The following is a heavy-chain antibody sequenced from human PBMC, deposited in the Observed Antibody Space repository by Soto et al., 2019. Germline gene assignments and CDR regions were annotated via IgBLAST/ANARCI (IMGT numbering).Heavy chain of an antibody. D-gene: IGHD5-18*01. CDR3: ERDQPGYSYGYGLGY. Sequence: GGSLRLSCAASGFNFSSYAMHWVSQAPGKGLEWVAVISYDGSNKYYADSVKGRFTISRDNSKNTLYLQMNSLRAEDTAVYYCERDQPGYSYGYGLGYWGQGTLVTVSS. CDR2: ISYDGSNK. J-gene: IGHJ4*02. CDR1: GFNFSSYA. V-gene: IGHV3-30-3*01.